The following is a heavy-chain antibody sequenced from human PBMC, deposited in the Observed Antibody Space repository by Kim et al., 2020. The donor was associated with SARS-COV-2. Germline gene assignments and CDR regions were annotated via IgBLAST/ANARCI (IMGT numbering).Heavy chain of an antibody. J-gene: IGHJ4*02. D-gene: IGHD3-10*01. CDR3: RKSGSIDS. V-gene: IGHV3-23*01. Sequence: GGSLRLSCAASGFTFNDYAMNWVRQAPGQGLEWISSINSIDDNTYYADSVKGLSTISRDNSKNTLYLQFNSLRADDTAVYYCRKSGSIDSWGQGCLVTVSS. CDR1: GFTFNDYA. CDR2: INSIDDNT.